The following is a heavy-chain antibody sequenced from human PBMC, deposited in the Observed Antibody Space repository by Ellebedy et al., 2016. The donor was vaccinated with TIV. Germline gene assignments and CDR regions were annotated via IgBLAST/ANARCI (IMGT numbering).Heavy chain of an antibody. V-gene: IGHV1-69*11. J-gene: IGHJ4*02. CDR1: GGTFSSYA. CDR3: ARDGELGWELGVFFDY. CDR2: IIPILGTA. D-gene: IGHD1-26*01. Sequence: SVKVSCXASGGTFSSYAISWVRQAPGQGLEWMGRIIPILGTANYAQKFQGRVTITADESTSTAYMELSSLRSEDTAVYYCARDGELGWELGVFFDYWGQGTLVTVSS.